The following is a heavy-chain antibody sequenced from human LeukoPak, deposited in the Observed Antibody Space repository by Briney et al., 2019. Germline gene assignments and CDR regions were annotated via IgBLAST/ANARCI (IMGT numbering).Heavy chain of an antibody. CDR3: ASHWAQQVVSDY. V-gene: IGHV3-30*03. CDR2: ISYDGKNK. Sequence: GGSLRLSCVASGFTFSRFGMHWVRQAPGKGLEWVAVISYDGKNKYYADSVKGRFTISRDNSKNTLYLQMSSLRPEDTAIYYCASHWAQQVVSDYWGQGTLVTVSS. CDR1: GFTFSRFG. D-gene: IGHD6-13*01. J-gene: IGHJ4*02.